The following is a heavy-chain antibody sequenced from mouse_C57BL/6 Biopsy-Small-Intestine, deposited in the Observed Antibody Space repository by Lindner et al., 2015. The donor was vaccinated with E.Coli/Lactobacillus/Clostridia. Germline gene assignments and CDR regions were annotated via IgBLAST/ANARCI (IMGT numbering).Heavy chain of an antibody. CDR3: ARRQLNWFDY. CDR1: GYTFTDYN. V-gene: IGHV1-18*01. Sequence: VQLQESGPELVKPGASVKIPCKASGYTFTDYNMDWVKQSHVKSLEWIGDVNPNSGGTIYSQKFKGKATLTVDKSSSTAYMELRSLTSEDTAVYYCARRQLNWFDYWGQGTLVTVSA. J-gene: IGHJ3*01. D-gene: IGHD3-2*02. CDR2: VNPNSGGT.